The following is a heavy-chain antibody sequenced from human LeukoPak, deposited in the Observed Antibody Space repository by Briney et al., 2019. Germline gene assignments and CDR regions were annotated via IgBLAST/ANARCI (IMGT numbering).Heavy chain of an antibody. V-gene: IGHV3-73*01. Sequence: GGSLQLSCAASGFTFGGSAVHWVRQSSGKGLEWVGHIDKKDNLYATAYAESVKGRFTISRDDSKDTAFLHMDSLKTEDTALYYCTRDRGTYNWFDPWGQGTLVTVSS. J-gene: IGHJ5*02. CDR2: IDKKDNLYAT. D-gene: IGHD2-15*01. CDR3: TRDRGTYNWFDP. CDR1: GFTFGGSA.